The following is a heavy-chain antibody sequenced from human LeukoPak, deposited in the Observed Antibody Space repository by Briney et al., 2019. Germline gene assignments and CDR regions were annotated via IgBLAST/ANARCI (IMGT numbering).Heavy chain of an antibody. J-gene: IGHJ4*02. CDR1: GYTFTGYY. V-gene: IGHV1-2*06. CDR3: ARDSWYSSGWYDY. CDR2: INPNSGGT. Sequence: ASVKVSCKASGYTFTGYYMHWVRQAPGQGLEWMGRINPNSGGTNYAQKFQGRVTMTRDTSISTAYMELSRLRSDDTAVYYCARDSWYSSGWYDYWGQGTLVTVSS. D-gene: IGHD6-19*01.